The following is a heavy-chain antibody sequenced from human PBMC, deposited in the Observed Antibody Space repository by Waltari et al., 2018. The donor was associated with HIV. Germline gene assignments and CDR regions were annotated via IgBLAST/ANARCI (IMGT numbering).Heavy chain of an antibody. D-gene: IGHD3-3*01. V-gene: IGHV1-18*01. J-gene: IGHJ6*02. CDR3: GRKLNDFWSCYSAVMDV. CDR1: GYTFTSYG. Sequence: QVQLVQSGTEVKKHGASVKVSGKASGYTFTSYGISWVRQAPGQGLEWMGWISPYNGHTSYSRNRQDRVTMTTDPSTSTSYLELRSLRSDDTAVYYCGRKLNDFWSCYSAVMDVWGQGTPVTVSS. CDR2: ISPYNGHT.